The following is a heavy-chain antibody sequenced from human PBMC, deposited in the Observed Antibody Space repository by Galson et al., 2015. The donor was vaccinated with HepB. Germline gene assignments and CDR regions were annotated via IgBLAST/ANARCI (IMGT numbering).Heavy chain of an antibody. Sequence: SVKVSCKASGGTFSSYTISWVRQAPGQGLEWMGRIIPILGIANYAQKFQGRVTITADKSTSTAYMELSSLRSEDTAVYYCARSSALHYDILTGRGTGGMDVWGQGTTVTVSS. CDR1: GGTFSSYT. J-gene: IGHJ6*02. CDR3: ARSSALHYDILTGRGTGGMDV. V-gene: IGHV1-69*02. D-gene: IGHD3-9*01. CDR2: IIPILGIA.